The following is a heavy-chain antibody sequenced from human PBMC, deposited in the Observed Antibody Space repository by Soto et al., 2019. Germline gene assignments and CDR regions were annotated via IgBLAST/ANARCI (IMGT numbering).Heavy chain of an antibody. CDR1: GGTFSGYA. V-gene: IGHV1-69*01. CDR2: IIPIFGIT. D-gene: IGHD1-1*01. J-gene: IGHJ1*01. Sequence: QAQLMQSGAEVKEPGSSVKVSCKASGGTFSGYAISWVRQAPGQGLEWLGGIIPIFGITNYAQKVPNRLTIAADEASATVYMDMKSLTSEDTAIYYCARDPRSITGTTSSEDFQHWGQGTMISVS. CDR3: ARDPRSITGTTSSEDFQH.